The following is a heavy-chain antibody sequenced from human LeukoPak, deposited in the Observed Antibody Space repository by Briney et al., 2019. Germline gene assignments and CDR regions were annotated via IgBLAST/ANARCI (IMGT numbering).Heavy chain of an antibody. CDR3: AREERNGYSSRFDL. Sequence: GASVRVSCKASGYTFTSCYMQWVRQAPGQGLEWMGIINPGADTTTYAQKFQGRVTMTRDTSTSTVYMELSSLRSEDTSVYYCAREERNGYSSRFDLWGQGTLVTVSS. J-gene: IGHJ5*02. CDR1: GYTFTSCY. CDR2: INPGADTT. V-gene: IGHV1-46*01. D-gene: IGHD6-13*01.